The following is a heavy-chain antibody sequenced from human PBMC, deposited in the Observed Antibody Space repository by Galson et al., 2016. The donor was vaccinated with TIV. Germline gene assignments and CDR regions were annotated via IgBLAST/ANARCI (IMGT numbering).Heavy chain of an antibody. D-gene: IGHD5-24*01. Sequence: SVKVSCKASGGIFSGYAINWVRQAPGQGLEWMGRIISIFRTANYAEKLQGRVTITADDSTTTVHMELSSLKSEDTAVYYCARRTDGHLYDYYGMDVWGQGTTVIVSS. CDR1: GGIFSGYA. CDR2: IISIFRTA. J-gene: IGHJ6*02. V-gene: IGHV1-69*13. CDR3: ARRTDGHLYDYYGMDV.